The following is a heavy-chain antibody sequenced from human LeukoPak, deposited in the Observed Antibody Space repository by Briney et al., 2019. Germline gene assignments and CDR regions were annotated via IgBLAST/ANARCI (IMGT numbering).Heavy chain of an antibody. D-gene: IGHD3-10*01. J-gene: IGHJ4*02. V-gene: IGHV6-1*01. CDR3: ARGAVRGGTNFDY. CDR2: AYYRSKW. CDR1: GDRVSGSPAV. Sequence: SQTLSLTCALSGDRVSGSPAVWNWIRQSPSRGLEWLGRAYYRSKWYAVSVKGRITITPDTSKNQFSLQLNSVTPEDTAVYYCARGAVRGGTNFDYWGQGTLVTVSS.